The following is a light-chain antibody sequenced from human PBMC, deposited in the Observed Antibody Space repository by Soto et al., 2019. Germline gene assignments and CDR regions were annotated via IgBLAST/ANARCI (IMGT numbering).Light chain of an antibody. V-gene: IGKV1-39*01. CDR1: QSISSN. CDR3: QQTYSTPWT. CDR2: AAS. J-gene: IGKJ1*01. Sequence: IQMTQSPSSLSASVGYRVTITCRASQSISSNLNWYQQKPGKAPKLLIYAASSLQSGVPSRFSGSASGTDFTLTISSLQPEDFATYHCQQTYSTPWTFGQGTKVDIK.